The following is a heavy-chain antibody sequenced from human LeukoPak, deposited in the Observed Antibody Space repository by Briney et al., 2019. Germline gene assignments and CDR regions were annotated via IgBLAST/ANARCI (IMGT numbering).Heavy chain of an antibody. D-gene: IGHD3-22*01. CDR3: ARLSSGPPVYYFDY. V-gene: IGHV4-34*01. Sequence: SETLSLTCAVYGGSFSGYYWSWIRQPPGKGLEWIGEINHSGSTNYNPSLKSRVTISVDRSKNQFSLKLSSVTAADTAVYYCARLSSGPPVYYFDYWGQGTLVTVSS. CDR2: INHSGST. J-gene: IGHJ4*02. CDR1: GGSFSGYY.